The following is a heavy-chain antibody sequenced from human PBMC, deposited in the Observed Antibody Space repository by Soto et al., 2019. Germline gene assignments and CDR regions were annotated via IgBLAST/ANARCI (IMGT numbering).Heavy chain of an antibody. D-gene: IGHD3-16*01. CDR1: GGSISSGGYS. CDR2: IYHSGST. CDR3: ARLWGWPVDY. Sequence: SETLSLTCAVSGGSISSGGYSWSWIRQPPGKGLEWIGYIYHSGSTYYNPSLKSRVTISVDRSKNQFSLKLSSVTAADTAVYYCARLWGWPVDYWGQGTLVPVSS. J-gene: IGHJ4*02. V-gene: IGHV4-30-2*01.